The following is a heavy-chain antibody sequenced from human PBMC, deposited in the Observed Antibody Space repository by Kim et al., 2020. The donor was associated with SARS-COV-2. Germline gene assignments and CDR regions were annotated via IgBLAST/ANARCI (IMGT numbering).Heavy chain of an antibody. V-gene: IGHV3-30*02. Sequence: VKGRFTTSRANSKKTLYLQMNSLGAEDTAVYYCAKDGGSGYSPPDYWGQGTLVTVSS. CDR3: AKDGGSGYSPPDY. J-gene: IGHJ4*02. D-gene: IGHD3-22*01.